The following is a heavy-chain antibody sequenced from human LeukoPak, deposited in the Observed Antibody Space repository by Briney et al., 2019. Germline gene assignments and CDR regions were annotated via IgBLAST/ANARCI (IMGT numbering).Heavy chain of an antibody. CDR2: ISIGSTYV. CDR1: GFTFSTYS. CDR3: ARALPPG. D-gene: IGHD2-2*01. Sequence: PGGSLRLSCTASGFTFSTYSMNWVRQAPGKGLEWVSYISIGSTYVYYADSVKDRFTVSRDNAKNSLVLQMNSLRAEDTAVYYCARALPPGWGQGTLVTVSS. V-gene: IGHV3-21*01. J-gene: IGHJ4*02.